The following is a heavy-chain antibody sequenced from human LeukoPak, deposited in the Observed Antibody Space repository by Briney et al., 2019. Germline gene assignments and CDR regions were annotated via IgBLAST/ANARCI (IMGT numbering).Heavy chain of an antibody. D-gene: IGHD4-23*01. CDR2: FYTSGTT. CDR1: GGSISSYS. CDR3: ARTVVTLDWYFDL. Sequence: SETLSLTCSVSGGSISSYSWNWIRQPAGKGLEWIGRFYTSGTTNYNPSLKSRVTMSIDTSKNQVSLKMRSVTAAETAVYYCARTVVTLDWYFDLWGRGTLVSVSS. V-gene: IGHV4-4*07. J-gene: IGHJ2*01.